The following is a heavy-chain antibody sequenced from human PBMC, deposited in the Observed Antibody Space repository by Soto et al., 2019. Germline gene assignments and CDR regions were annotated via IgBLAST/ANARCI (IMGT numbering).Heavy chain of an antibody. CDR1: GYTFTTYA. CDR2: INAGNGNT. V-gene: IGHV1-3*01. CDR3: ARDMVPMVRGVITPSGMDV. D-gene: IGHD3-10*01. Sequence: QVQLVQSGAEVKKPGASVKVSCKASGYTFTTYAMHWVRQAPGQRLEWMGWINAGNGNTKYSQKFQGRVTITRDTSASTAYMELSSLRSEDTAVYYCARDMVPMVRGVITPSGMDVWGQGTTVTVSS. J-gene: IGHJ6*02.